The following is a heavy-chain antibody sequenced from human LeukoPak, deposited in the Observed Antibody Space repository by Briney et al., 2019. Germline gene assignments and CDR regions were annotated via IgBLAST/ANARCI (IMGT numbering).Heavy chain of an antibody. D-gene: IGHD5-18*01. CDR1: GFTFSSYD. CDR3: AKRVQLTY. CDR2: ISASGGAT. J-gene: IGHJ4*02. V-gene: IGHV3-23*01. Sequence: PGGSLRLSCTASGFTFSSYDMNWVRQAPRQGLEWVSTISASGGATYYTDSVRGRFSISRDNFKNTLYLQMNSLRAEDTAIYYCAKRVQLTYWGQGTLVTVSS.